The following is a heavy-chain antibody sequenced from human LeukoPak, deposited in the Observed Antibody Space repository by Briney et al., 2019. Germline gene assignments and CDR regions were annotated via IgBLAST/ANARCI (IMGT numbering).Heavy chain of an antibody. CDR2: INHSGST. CDR1: GGSFSGYC. D-gene: IGHD6-13*01. Sequence: SETLSLTCAVYGGSFSGYCWSWIRQPPGKGLEWIGEINHSGSTNYNPSLKSRVTISVDTSKNQFSLKLSSVTAADTAVYYCARGLKSKGRIAAAGLDYWGQGTLVTVSS. CDR3: ARGLKSKGRIAAAGLDY. J-gene: IGHJ4*02. V-gene: IGHV4-34*01.